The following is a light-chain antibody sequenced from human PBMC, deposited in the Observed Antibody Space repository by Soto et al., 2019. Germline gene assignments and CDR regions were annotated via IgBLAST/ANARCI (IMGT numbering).Light chain of an antibody. CDR2: DVS. CDR3: SSYTSSSTVV. Sequence: QSALTQPASVSGSPGQSITISCTGTSSDVGAYNFVSWYQQHPGKAPKLMIYDVSNWPPGVSNHFSGSKSGNTASLTISGLQAEDEADYYCSSYTSSSTVVFGGGTKVTVL. CDR1: SSDVGAYNF. V-gene: IGLV2-14*01. J-gene: IGLJ2*01.